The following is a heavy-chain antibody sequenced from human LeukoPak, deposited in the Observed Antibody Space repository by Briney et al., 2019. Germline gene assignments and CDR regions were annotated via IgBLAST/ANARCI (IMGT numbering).Heavy chain of an antibody. D-gene: IGHD5-24*01. V-gene: IGHV3-7*01. CDR3: AREMATIPYYFDY. CDR1: GVMFSTYW. J-gene: IGHJ4*02. CDR2: IKQDGSEK. Sequence: GGALRLSCAASGVMFSTYWMSWVRQAPGKGLEWVANIKQDGSEKYYVDSVKGRFTISRDNAKNSLYLQMNSLRAEDTAVYYCAREMATIPYYFDYWGQGTLVTVSS.